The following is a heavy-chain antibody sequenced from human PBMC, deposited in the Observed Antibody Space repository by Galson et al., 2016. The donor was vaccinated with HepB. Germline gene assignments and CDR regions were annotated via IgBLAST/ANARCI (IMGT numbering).Heavy chain of an antibody. J-gene: IGHJ3*02. Sequence: SLRLSCAASGFTFGSYSMNWVRQAPGKGLEWVSSISSSRSYIYYADSVKGRFTISRDNAKNSLYLQMNSLRAEDTAVYYCARARVGYQDAFDIWGQGTMVTVSS. D-gene: IGHD5-18*01. V-gene: IGHV3-21*01. CDR2: ISSSRSYI. CDR3: ARARVGYQDAFDI. CDR1: GFTFGSYS.